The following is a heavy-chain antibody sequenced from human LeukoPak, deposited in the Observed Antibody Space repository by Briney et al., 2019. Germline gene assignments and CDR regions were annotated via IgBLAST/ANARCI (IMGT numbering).Heavy chain of an antibody. J-gene: IGHJ4*02. CDR3: ARVPGGDDFWSGYFDY. CDR1: GYTFTGYY. CDR2: INPNSGGT. V-gene: IGHV1-2*02. Sequence: GASVKVSCKAPGYTFTGYYMHWVRQAPGQGLEWMGWINPNSGGTNYAQKFQGRVTMTRDTSISTAYMELSRLRSDDTAVYYCARVPGGDDFWSGYFDYWGQGTLVTVSS. D-gene: IGHD3-3*01.